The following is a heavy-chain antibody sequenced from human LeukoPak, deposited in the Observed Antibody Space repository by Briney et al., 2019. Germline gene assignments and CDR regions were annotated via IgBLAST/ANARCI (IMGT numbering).Heavy chain of an antibody. J-gene: IGHJ4*02. CDR2: ISGYNGNA. CDR3: ARDRYGGKYYFDY. Sequence: GASVKVSCKASGYTFTSYAMNWVRQAPGQGLEWMGWISGYNGNANYAQKFQGRVTMTTDTSTSTAYMELSRLRSDDTAVYYCARDRYGGKYYFDYWGQGTLVTVSS. V-gene: IGHV1-18*01. CDR1: GYTFTSYA. D-gene: IGHD1-26*01.